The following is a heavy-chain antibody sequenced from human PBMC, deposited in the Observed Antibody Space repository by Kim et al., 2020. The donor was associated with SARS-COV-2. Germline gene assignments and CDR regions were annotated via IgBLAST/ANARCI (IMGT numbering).Heavy chain of an antibody. CDR2: IYYSGST. CDR3: ASSSITFGGVIVPFDY. Sequence: SETLSLTCTVSGGSISSYYWSWIRQPPGKGLEWIGYIYYSGSTNYNPSLKSRVTISVDTSKNQFSLKLSSVTAADTAVYYCASSSITFGGVIVPFDYWGQGTLVTVSS. J-gene: IGHJ4*02. D-gene: IGHD3-16*02. V-gene: IGHV4-59*01. CDR1: GGSISSYY.